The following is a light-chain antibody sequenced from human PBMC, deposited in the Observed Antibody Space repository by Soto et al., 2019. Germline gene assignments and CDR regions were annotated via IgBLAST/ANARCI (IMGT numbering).Light chain of an antibody. J-gene: IGKJ1*01. V-gene: IGKV1-39*01. CDR1: QSISSY. CDR3: QQSYSTPRT. Sequence: QITQSPSSLSACVGARVPITFRSSQSISSYLNWYQQKPGKVPKLLIYAASSLQSGVPSRFSGSGSGTDFTLTISSLQTEDFATYYCQQSYSTPRTFGKGTKVDIK. CDR2: AAS.